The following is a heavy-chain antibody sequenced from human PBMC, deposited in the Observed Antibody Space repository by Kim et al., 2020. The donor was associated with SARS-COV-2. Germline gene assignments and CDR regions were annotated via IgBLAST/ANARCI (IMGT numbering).Heavy chain of an antibody. CDR2: IYSGGST. CDR1: GFTVSSNY. D-gene: IGHD3-22*01. J-gene: IGHJ4*02. CDR3: ARARPTRITMIVVVHPGYFDD. V-gene: IGHV3-53*01. Sequence: GGSLRLSCAASGFTVSSNYMSWVRQAPGKGLEWVSVIYSGGSTYYADSVKGRFTISRDNSKNTLYLQMNSLRAEDTAVYYCARARPTRITMIVVVHPGYFDDWGQGTLVTVSS.